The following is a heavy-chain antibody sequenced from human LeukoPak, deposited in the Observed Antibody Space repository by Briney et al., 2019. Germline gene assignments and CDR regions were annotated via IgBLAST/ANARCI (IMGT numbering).Heavy chain of an antibody. CDR2: ISSSSNTI. J-gene: IGHJ3*02. D-gene: IGHD4-17*01. Sequence: PGGSLRLSCAASGFIFSSYSMNWVRQAPGKGLEWVSYISSSSNTIYYADSVKGRFTISRDNAKNSLYLQMNSLRDEDTAVYYCARQITVTTSGGDAFDIWGQGTMVTVSS. CDR1: GFIFSSYS. CDR3: ARQITVTTSGGDAFDI. V-gene: IGHV3-48*02.